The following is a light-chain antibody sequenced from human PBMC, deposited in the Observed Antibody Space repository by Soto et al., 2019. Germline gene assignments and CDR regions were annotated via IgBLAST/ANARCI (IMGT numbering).Light chain of an antibody. CDR3: QYYNSLPVT. V-gene: IGKV1-33*01. CDR1: QDIGIY. J-gene: IGKJ4*01. Sequence: DIQMTQSPSSLSASVGDRVTITCQASQDIGIYLHWYQQKPGKAPKLLIYDASNLEIGVPSRFSGSGSGTDFTRTISSLQPEDYATYYCQYYNSLPVTFGGGTKMEIK. CDR2: DAS.